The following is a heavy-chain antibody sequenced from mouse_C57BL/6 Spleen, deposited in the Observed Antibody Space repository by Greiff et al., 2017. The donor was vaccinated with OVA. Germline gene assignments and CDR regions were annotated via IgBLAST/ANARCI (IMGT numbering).Heavy chain of an antibody. CDR1: GFTFSDAW. CDR3: TRHGSSYRFAY. V-gene: IGHV6-6*01. J-gene: IGHJ3*01. Sequence: EVHLVESGGGLVQPGGSMKLSCAASGFTFSDAWMDWVRQSPEKGLEWVAEIRNKANNHATYYAESVKGRFTISRDDSKSSVYLQMNSLRAEDTGIYYCTRHGSSYRFAYWGQGTLVTVSA. CDR2: IRNKANNHAT. D-gene: IGHD1-1*01.